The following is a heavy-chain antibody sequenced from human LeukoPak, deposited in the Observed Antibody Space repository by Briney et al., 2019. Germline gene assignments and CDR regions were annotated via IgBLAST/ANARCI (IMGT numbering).Heavy chain of an antibody. J-gene: IGHJ4*02. V-gene: IGHV4-34*01. CDR2: INHSGST. CDR3: ERYNAQWAVAGFDY. D-gene: IGHD6-19*01. Sequence: PSETLSLTXAVYGGSFSGYYWSWIRQPPGKGLEWIGEINHSGSTNYNPSLKSRVTISVDTSKNQFSLKLSSVTAADTAVYYCERYNAQWAVAGFDYWGQGTLVTVSS. CDR1: GGSFSGYY.